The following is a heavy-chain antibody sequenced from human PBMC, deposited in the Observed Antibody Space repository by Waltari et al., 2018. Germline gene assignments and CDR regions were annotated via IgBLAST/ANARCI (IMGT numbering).Heavy chain of an antibody. D-gene: IGHD3-10*01. Sequence: QVQLQESGPGLVRPSGTLSPTSTASGASVSDSSWTWIRLPPGKGLEWIGTIYDSWATYYNPSLKSRLTMLMDTSKNQFSLILESVTAADRGLYYCTRGLFGRSWTPYYWGQGTLVTVSS. CDR3: TRGLFGRSWTPYY. CDR2: IYDSWAT. V-gene: IGHV4-59*02. J-gene: IGHJ4*02. CDR1: GASVSDSS.